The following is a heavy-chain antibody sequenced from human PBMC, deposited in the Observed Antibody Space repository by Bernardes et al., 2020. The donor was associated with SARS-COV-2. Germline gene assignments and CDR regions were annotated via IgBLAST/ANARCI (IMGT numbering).Heavy chain of an antibody. V-gene: IGHV3-20*04. CDR2: INWNGGST. CDR3: ATLIRPSEY. J-gene: IGHJ4*02. Sequence: GYLSRSCAASGFALDDYAMSWVRQGPGRGLEWVSGINWNGGSTNYADSVKGRFTISGDNAKNTLYLQMNSLRAEDTAVYYCATLIRPSEYWGQGTLVTVSS. D-gene: IGHD1-1*01. CDR1: GFALDDYA.